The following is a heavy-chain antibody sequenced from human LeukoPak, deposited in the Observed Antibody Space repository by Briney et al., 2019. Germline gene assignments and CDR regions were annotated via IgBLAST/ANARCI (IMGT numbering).Heavy chain of an antibody. CDR1: GYSISSGYY. CDR3: ARQGNCAGGNCYNWFGP. V-gene: IGHV4-38-2*01. Sequence: SETLSLTCSVSGYSISSGYYWGWIRQPPGKGLEWIGTIYHSGTIYYNPSLKSRVTISVDTSQNQFSLQVTSVTAADTAVYYCARQGNCAGGNCYNWFGPWGQRTLVTVSS. CDR2: IYHSGTI. D-gene: IGHD2-8*02. J-gene: IGHJ5*02.